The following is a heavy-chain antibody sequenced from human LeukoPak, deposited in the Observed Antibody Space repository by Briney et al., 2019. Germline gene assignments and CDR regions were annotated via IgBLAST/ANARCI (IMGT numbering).Heavy chain of an antibody. V-gene: IGHV1-2*02. CDR1: GYTFTGYY. CDR2: INPNSGGT. CDR3: AKERSVAGTTGDAFDI. J-gene: IGHJ3*02. D-gene: IGHD6-19*01. Sequence: ASVKVSCKASGYTFTGYYMHWVRQAPGQGLEWMGWINPNSGGTNYAQKFQGRVNMTRDTSISTAYMELSRLRSDDTAVYYCAKERSVAGTTGDAFDIWGQGTMVIVSS.